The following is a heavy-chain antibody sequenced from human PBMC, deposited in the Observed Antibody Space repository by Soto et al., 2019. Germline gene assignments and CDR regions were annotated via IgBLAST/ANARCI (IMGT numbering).Heavy chain of an antibody. J-gene: IGHJ4*02. CDR2: IYYSGST. CDR1: GGSISSYY. V-gene: IGHV4-59*01. D-gene: IGHD4-17*01. Sequence: SETLSLTCTVSGGSISSYYWSWIRQPPGKGLEWIGYIYYSGSTNYNPSLKSRVTISVDTSKNQFSLKLSSVTAADTAVYYCATAGDYGGDYWGQGTLVTVSS. CDR3: ATAGDYGGDY.